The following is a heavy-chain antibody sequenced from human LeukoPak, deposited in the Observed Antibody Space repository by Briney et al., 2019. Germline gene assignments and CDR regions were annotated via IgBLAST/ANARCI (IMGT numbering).Heavy chain of an antibody. J-gene: IGHJ4*02. V-gene: IGHV3-23*01. CDR2: ISDSGDYT. D-gene: IGHD2-8*01. CDR3: AKDTSIGKYCTNGVCSPFDY. CDR1: GFTFSSYA. Sequence: PGGSLRLSCAGSGFTFSSYAMSWVRQAPWQGLEWVSVISDSGDYTSYADSVRGWFTISRDNSRNTLYLQMISLRPEDTAVYYCAKDTSIGKYCTNGVCSPFDYWGQGTLVTVSS.